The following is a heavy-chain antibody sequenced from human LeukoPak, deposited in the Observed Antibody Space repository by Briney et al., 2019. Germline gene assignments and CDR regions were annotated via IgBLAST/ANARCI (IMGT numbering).Heavy chain of an antibody. J-gene: IGHJ5*02. Sequence: PGGSLRLSCAASGFSLSSYAMSWVRQAPGKGLEWVSAISSSDAGTYHADSVRGRFTVSRDSSKNTLYLQMNSLRAEDTAVYYCARVPRRGDQFDPWGQGTLVTVSS. CDR2: ISSSDAGT. CDR1: GFSLSSYA. D-gene: IGHD3-10*01. V-gene: IGHV3-23*01. CDR3: ARVPRRGDQFDP.